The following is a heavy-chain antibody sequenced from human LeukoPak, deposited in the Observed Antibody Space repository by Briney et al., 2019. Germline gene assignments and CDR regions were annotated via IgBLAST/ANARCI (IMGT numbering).Heavy chain of an antibody. CDR3: ARDEENEYPGIAVAGLDY. Sequence: ASVKVSCKASGYTFTSYGISWVRQAPGQGLEWMGWISAYNGNTNYAQKLQGRVTMTTDTSTSTAYMELRSLRSDDTAVYYCARDEENEYPGIAVAGLDYWGQGTLVTVSS. V-gene: IGHV1-18*01. CDR2: ISAYNGNT. D-gene: IGHD6-13*01. J-gene: IGHJ4*02. CDR1: GYTFTSYG.